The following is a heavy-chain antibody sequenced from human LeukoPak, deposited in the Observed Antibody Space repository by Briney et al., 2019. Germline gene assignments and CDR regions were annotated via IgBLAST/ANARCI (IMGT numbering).Heavy chain of an antibody. D-gene: IGHD3-9*01. CDR1: GFTFSSYS. J-gene: IGHJ3*02. CDR3: AGVLRYFDWLFPTHAFDI. CDR2: ISSSSSYI. V-gene: IGHV3-21*01. Sequence: GGSLRLSCAASGFTFSSYSMNWVRQAPGKGLEWVSSISSSSSYIYYADSVKGRFTISRDNAKNSLYLQMNSLRAEDTAVYYCAGVLRYFDWLFPTHAFDIWGQGTMVTVPS.